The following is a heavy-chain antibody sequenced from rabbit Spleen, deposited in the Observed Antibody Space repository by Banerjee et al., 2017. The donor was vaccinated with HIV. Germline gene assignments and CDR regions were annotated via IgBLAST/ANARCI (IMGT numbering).Heavy chain of an antibody. CDR3: ARDTGSSFSSYGMDL. V-gene: IGHV1S45*01. J-gene: IGHJ6*01. Sequence: EQLGESGGGLVKPEGSLTLTCKASGVSLNDKDVMCWVRQAPGKGLEWIACINIVTGKSVYASWAKGRFTCSKTSSTTVTLQMTSLTVADTATYFCARDTGSSFSSYGMDLWGPGTLVTVS. CDR2: INIVTGKS. CDR1: GVSLNDKDV. D-gene: IGHD8-1*01.